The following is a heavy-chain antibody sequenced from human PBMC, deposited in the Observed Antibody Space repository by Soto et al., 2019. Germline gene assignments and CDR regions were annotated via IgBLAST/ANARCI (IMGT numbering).Heavy chain of an antibody. CDR2: IRNNADGGTA. Sequence: GGSLRLSCAASGFPFIDAWMTWVRQAPGKGLQWIGRIRNNADGGTADLAAPVRGRFSISRDDSKDTLYLHMNSLEIHDTAVYFCSTALRRDSALGAYWGQGTLVTVSS. V-gene: IGHV3-15*05. CDR3: STALRRDSALGAY. CDR1: GFPFIDAW. J-gene: IGHJ4*02. D-gene: IGHD3-16*01.